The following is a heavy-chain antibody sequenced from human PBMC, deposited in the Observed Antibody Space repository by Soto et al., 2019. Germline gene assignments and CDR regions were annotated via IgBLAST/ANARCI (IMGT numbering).Heavy chain of an antibody. CDR3: ARHGLGSGSPGYYAMDV. J-gene: IGHJ6*02. V-gene: IGHV4-39*01. CDR1: GGSIGSSSYY. Sequence: SETLSLTCTVSGGSIGSSSYYWGWIRQPPGKGLEWIGSIYYSGSTYYNPSLKSRVTISVDTSKNQFSLKLSSVTAADTAVYYCARHGLGSGSPGYYAMDVWGQGTTVTVSS. D-gene: IGHD3-10*01. CDR2: IYYSGST.